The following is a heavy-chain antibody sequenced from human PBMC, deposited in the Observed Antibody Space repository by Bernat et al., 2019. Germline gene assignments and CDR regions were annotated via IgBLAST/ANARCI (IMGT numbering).Heavy chain of an antibody. D-gene: IGHD3-3*01. CDR2: IKQDGSEK. CDR3: ARVETFVGVFIMGAFDI. CDR1: GFTFSSYW. Sequence: EVQLVESGGGLVQPGGSLRLSCAASGFTFSSYWMSWVRQAPGKGLEWVANIKQDGSEKYYVDSVKGRFTISRDNAKNSLYLQMNSLRAEDTAVYYCARVETFVGVFIMGAFDIWGQGTMVTVSS. J-gene: IGHJ3*02. V-gene: IGHV3-7*03.